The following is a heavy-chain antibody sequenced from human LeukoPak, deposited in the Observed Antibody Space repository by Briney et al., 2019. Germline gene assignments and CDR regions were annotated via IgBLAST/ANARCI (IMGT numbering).Heavy chain of an antibody. D-gene: IGHD6-13*01. CDR1: GYTFTLYY. J-gene: IGHJ4*02. CDR3: ARDAGSSWHN. Sequence: ASVKVSCKASGYTFTLYYLHWVRQAPGQGPEWMGMINPGDGSTTYRQKFKGRVTMTRDISTRTIYMELSGLKFEDTAVYYCARDAGSSWHNWGQGTLVTVSS. V-gene: IGHV1-46*01. CDR2: INPGDGST.